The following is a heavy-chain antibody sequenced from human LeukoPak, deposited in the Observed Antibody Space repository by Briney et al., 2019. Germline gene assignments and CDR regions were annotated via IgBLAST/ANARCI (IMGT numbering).Heavy chain of an antibody. V-gene: IGHV1-46*01. D-gene: IGHD1-26*01. CDR1: GYTFTSYY. J-gene: IGHJ4*02. Sequence: ASVKVSCKASGYTFTSYYMHWVRQAPGQGLEWMGIINPSGGSTSYAPKFQGRVTMTRATSTSTVYMELSSLRSEATAVYYCARGIGGSYYVGYYFDYWGQGTLVTVSS. CDR3: ARGIGGSYYVGYYFDY. CDR2: INPSGGST.